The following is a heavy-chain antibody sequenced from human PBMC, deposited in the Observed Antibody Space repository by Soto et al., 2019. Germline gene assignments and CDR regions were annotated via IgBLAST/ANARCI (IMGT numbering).Heavy chain of an antibody. CDR2: IIPIFGTA. D-gene: IGHD3-9*01. V-gene: IGHV1-69*06. J-gene: IGHJ6*02. CDR3: ARDGRGHYDILTGYSYYSGMDV. CDR1: GGTFSSYA. Sequence: QVQLVQSGAEVKKPGSSVKVSCKASGGTFSSYASSWVRQAPGQGLEWLEGIIPIFGTANDAQKFQGRVTITADKSTRTANMELSSLRSEDTAVYYCARDGRGHYDILTGYSYYSGMDVWGQGTTVTVSS.